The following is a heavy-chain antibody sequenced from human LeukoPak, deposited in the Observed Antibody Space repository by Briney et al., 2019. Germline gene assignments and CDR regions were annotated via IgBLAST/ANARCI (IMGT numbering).Heavy chain of an antibody. V-gene: IGHV1-18*01. D-gene: IGHD2-15*01. J-gene: IGHJ4*02. CDR2: ISAYNGNT. CDR1: GYTFTSYG. CDR3: ARAPGYRSGGSCLDY. Sequence: ASVKVSCKASGYTFTSYGISWVRQAPGQGLEWMGWISAYNGNTNYAQKLQGRVTITTDESTSTAYMELSSLRSEDTAVYYCARAPGYRSGGSCLDYWGQGTLVTVSS.